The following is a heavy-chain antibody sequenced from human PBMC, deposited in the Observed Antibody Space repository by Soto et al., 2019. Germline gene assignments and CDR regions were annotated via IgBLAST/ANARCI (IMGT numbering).Heavy chain of an antibody. V-gene: IGHV1-69*13. CDR2: IIPIFGTA. CDR1: GVTFSSYA. CDR3: ARDRVIGYCSSTSCYTYFDY. D-gene: IGHD2-2*02. Sequence: SVKVSCKASGVTFSSYAISCVRQAPGQGLERMGGIIPIFGTANYAQKFQGRVTITADESTSTAYMELSSLRSEDTAVYYCARDRVIGYCSSTSCYTYFDYWGQGTLVTVSS. J-gene: IGHJ4*02.